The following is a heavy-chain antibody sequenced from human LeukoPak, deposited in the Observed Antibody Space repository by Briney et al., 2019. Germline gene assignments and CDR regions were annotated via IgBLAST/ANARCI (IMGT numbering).Heavy chain of an antibody. CDR3: ARLTGTAYNWFDP. V-gene: IGHV4-4*07. D-gene: IGHD1-20*01. J-gene: IGHJ5*02. CDR2: IFPGGGT. Sequence: SETLSLTCTVSGGSLRSYYWNWIRQPAGKGLEWVGRIFPGGGTSYSPSLKSRVTMSADTSKSQLSLKLTSVTAADTAVYYCARLTGTAYNWFDPWGPGTLVTVSS. CDR1: GGSLRSYY.